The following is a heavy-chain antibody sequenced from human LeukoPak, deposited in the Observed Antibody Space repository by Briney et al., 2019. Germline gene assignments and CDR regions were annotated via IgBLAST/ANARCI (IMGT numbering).Heavy chain of an antibody. CDR1: GGSISSYY. Sequence: SETLSLTCTVSGGSISSYYWSWIRQPAGKGLEWIGRIYTGGSTNYNPSLKSRVTISVDKSKNQFSLKLSSVTAADTAVYYCAREGDYDFWSGPWDWFDPWGQGTLVTVSS. CDR2: IYTGGST. J-gene: IGHJ5*02. D-gene: IGHD3-3*01. V-gene: IGHV4-4*07. CDR3: AREGDYDFWSGPWDWFDP.